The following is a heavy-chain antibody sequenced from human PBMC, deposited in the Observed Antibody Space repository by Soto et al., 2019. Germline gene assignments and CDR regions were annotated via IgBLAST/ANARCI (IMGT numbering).Heavy chain of an antibody. D-gene: IGHD5-18*01. Sequence: GESLKISCKGSGYSFTSYWIGWVRQMPGKGLEWMGIIYPGDSDTRYSPSFQGQVTISADKSISTAYLQWSSLKASDTAMYYCARFVVDTAIRAGMDVWGQGTTVTVSS. CDR3: ARFVVDTAIRAGMDV. J-gene: IGHJ6*02. CDR1: GYSFTSYW. CDR2: IYPGDSDT. V-gene: IGHV5-51*01.